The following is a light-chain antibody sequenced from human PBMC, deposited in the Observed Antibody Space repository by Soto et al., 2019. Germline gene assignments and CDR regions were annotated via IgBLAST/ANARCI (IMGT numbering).Light chain of an antibody. Sequence: EIVLTQSPGTLSLSPGERATLSCRASQSVSSSYLAWYQQKPGQAPRLLIYGTSSRATCIPDRFSGSGSGTDFTLTIIRLEPEDFAVYYCQQYVGSPPWTFGRGTKVEIK. V-gene: IGKV3-20*01. CDR3: QQYVGSPPWT. CDR1: QSVSSSY. CDR2: GTS. J-gene: IGKJ1*01.